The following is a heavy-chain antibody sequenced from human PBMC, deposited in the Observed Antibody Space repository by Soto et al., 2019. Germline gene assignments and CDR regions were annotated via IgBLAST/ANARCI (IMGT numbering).Heavy chain of an antibody. CDR1: GGTFSSYA. J-gene: IGHJ6*02. V-gene: IGHV1-69*04. D-gene: IGHD6-13*01. CDR3: ARGRPGIAAAGYYYYGMDV. Sequence: SVKVSCKASGGTFSSYAISWVRQAPVQGLEWMGRIIPSGGTANYAQKFQGRVTMTRDTSTSTVYMELSSLRSEDTAVYYCARGRPGIAAAGYYYYGMDVWGQGTTVTVSS. CDR2: IIPSGGTA.